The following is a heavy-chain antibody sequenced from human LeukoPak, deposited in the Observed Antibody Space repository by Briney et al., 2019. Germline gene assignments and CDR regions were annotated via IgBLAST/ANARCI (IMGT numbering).Heavy chain of an antibody. V-gene: IGHV4-39*07. D-gene: IGHD3-10*01. Sequence: KPSETLSLTCTVSGGSISSSSYYWGWIRQPPGKGLEWIGSIYYSGSTYYNPSLKSRVTISVDTSKNQFSLKLSSVTAADTAVYYCAREWRRFRMVRGVNWFDPWGQGTLVTVSS. CDR1: GGSISSSSYY. CDR3: AREWRRFRMVRGVNWFDP. CDR2: IYYSGST. J-gene: IGHJ5*02.